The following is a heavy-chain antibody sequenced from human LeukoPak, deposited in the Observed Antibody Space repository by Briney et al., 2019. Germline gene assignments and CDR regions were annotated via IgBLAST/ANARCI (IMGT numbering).Heavy chain of an antibody. D-gene: IGHD6-13*01. CDR3: ASGGAAATAGYYYMDV. J-gene: IGHJ6*03. CDR1: GYTFTGYY. V-gene: IGHV1-2*02. Sequence: ASVKVSCKASGYTFTGYYMHWVRQAPGQGLEWMGWINPNSGGTNYAQKFQGRVTMTRDTSISTAYMELSRLRSDDTAVYYCASGGAAATAGYYYMDVWGKGTTVTVSS. CDR2: INPNSGGT.